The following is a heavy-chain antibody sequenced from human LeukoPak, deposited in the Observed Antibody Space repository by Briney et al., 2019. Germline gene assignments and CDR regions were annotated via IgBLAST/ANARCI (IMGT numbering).Heavy chain of an antibody. CDR2: INPSGGGT. J-gene: IGHJ4*02. CDR1: GYTFTSYC. D-gene: IGHD4/OR15-4a*01. V-gene: IGHV1-46*01. CDR3: ARELHGGLWDY. Sequence: ASVKVSCKTSGYTFTSYCIHWVRQAPGQGLEWMGIINPSGGGTTYAQKFQGRVTMTRDTSTSTVYMKLSSLRSEDTAVYYCARELHGGLWDYWGQGTLVTVSS.